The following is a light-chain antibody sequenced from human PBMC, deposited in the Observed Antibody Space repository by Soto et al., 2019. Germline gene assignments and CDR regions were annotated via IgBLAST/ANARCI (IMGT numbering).Light chain of an antibody. Sequence: DIQITQSPSTLSASVGDRVSITCRASQTISPWLAWYQQQPGKAPKLLIYAASSLQSGVPSRFSGSGSGTDFSLTISSLHPEDFATYFCQQSYGTPYTFGQGTKLEI. V-gene: IGKV1-39*01. CDR1: QTISPW. CDR3: QQSYGTPYT. CDR2: AAS. J-gene: IGKJ2*01.